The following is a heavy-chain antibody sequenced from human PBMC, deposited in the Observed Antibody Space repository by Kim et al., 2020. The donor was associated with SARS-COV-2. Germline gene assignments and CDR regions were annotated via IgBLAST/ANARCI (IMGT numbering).Heavy chain of an antibody. CDR2: ISSSSSYI. Sequence: GGSLRLSCAASGFTFSSYSMNWVRQAPGKGLEWVSSISSSSSYIYYADSVKGRFTISRDNAKNSLYLQMNSLRAEDTAVYYCARAAPRGGLYYGSGSYYNPSYYFDYWGQGTLVTVSS. CDR1: GFTFSSYS. D-gene: IGHD3-10*01. V-gene: IGHV3-21*01. CDR3: ARAAPRGGLYYGSGSYYNPSYYFDY. J-gene: IGHJ4*02.